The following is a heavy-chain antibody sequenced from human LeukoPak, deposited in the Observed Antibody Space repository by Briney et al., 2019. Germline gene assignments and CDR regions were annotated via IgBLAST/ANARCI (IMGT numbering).Heavy chain of an antibody. V-gene: IGHV3-7*04. CDR2: IKQDGSEK. Sequence: GGSLRLSCAASGFSFSNYWMSRVRQAPGKGLEWVANIKQDGSEKYYVDSVKGRFTMSRDNAKKLLYLQMNSLRDEDTAVYYCARDRAGLDILTGYYEHYGMDVWGQGTTVTVSS. CDR3: ARDRAGLDILTGYYEHYGMDV. CDR1: GFSFSNYW. D-gene: IGHD3-9*01. J-gene: IGHJ6*02.